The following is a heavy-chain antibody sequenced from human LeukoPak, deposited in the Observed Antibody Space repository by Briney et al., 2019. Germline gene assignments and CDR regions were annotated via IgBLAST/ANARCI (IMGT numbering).Heavy chain of an antibody. CDR2: IVVGSGNT. J-gene: IGHJ6*02. CDR1: GFAFNSSA. CDR3: ASRPLRYYYYGMDV. V-gene: IGHV1-58*02. Sequence: ASVKVPCKASGFAFNSSAMQWVRQARGQRLEWIGWIVVGSGNTNYAQKFQERVTITRDMSTSTAYMELSSLRSEDTAVYYCASRPLRYYYYGMDVWGQGTTVTVSS. D-gene: IGHD3-16*01.